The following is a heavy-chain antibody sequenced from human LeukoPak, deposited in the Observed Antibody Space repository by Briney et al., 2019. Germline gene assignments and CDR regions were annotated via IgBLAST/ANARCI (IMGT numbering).Heavy chain of an antibody. CDR1: GGSISSYY. CDR3: ARDGAVAATDAFDI. J-gene: IGHJ3*02. CDR2: IYTSGST. D-gene: IGHD2-15*01. Sequence: SETLSLTCTVSGGSISSYYWSWIRQPAGKGLEWIGRIYTSGSTNYNPSLKSRVTMSIDTPKNQFSLKLTSVTAADTAVYYCARDGAVAATDAFDIWGQGTMVTVPS. V-gene: IGHV4-4*07.